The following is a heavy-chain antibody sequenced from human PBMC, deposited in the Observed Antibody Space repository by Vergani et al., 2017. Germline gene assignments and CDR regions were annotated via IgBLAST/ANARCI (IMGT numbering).Heavy chain of an antibody. V-gene: IGHV1-69*01. CDR2: IIPIFGTA. J-gene: IGHJ5*02. CDR1: GGTFSSYA. Sequence: QVQLVQSGAEVKKPGSSVKVSCKASGGTFSSYAISWVRQAPGQGLEWMGGIIPIFGTANYAQKFQGRVTITADESTSTAYMELSSLRSEDTAVYYCARGLWDFWSGYYTGMIFDPWGQGTLVTVSS. D-gene: IGHD3-3*01. CDR3: ARGLWDFWSGYYTGMIFDP.